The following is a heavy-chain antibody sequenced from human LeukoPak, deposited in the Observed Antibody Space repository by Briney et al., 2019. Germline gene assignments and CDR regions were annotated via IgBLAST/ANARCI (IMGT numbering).Heavy chain of an antibody. CDR2: INHSGST. J-gene: IGHJ5*02. V-gene: IGHV4-39*02. Sequence: SETLSLTCTVSGGSISSTTYYWSWIRQPPGKGLVWIGEINHSGSTNYNPSLKSRVTMSVDTSENHFSLKLTSVTAADTAVYYCARRGILTYHYGSGPFDPWGQGTLVTVSS. CDR3: ARRGILTYHYGSGPFDP. D-gene: IGHD3-10*01. CDR1: GGSISSTTYY.